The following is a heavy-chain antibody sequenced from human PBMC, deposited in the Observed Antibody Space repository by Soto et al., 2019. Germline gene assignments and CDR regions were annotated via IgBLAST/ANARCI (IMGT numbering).Heavy chain of an antibody. D-gene: IGHD5-18*01. CDR2: INHSGST. CDR3: ARLSIQPPYYYYGMDV. Sequence: QVQLQQWGAGLLKPSETLSLTCAVYGGSFSGYYWSWIRQPPGKGLGWIGEINHSGSTNYNPSLKSRVTISVDTSKNQFSLKLSSVTAADTAVYYCARLSIQPPYYYYGMDVWGQGTTVTVSS. V-gene: IGHV4-34*01. CDR1: GGSFSGYY. J-gene: IGHJ6*02.